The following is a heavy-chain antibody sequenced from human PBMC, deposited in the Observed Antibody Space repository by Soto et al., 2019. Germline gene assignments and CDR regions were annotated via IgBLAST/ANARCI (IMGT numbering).Heavy chain of an antibody. Sequence: QVQLQQWGAGLLKPSETLSLTCAVYGGSFSGYYWSWFRQPPGKGLEWIGEINPSGRTKYNQSLQSRVTISVDTSKNQLSLTLSSVIAADTAVYYCARLRVASTRTKDYWGQGTLVTVSS. CDR2: INPSGRT. CDR1: GGSFSGYY. CDR3: ARLRVASTRTKDY. J-gene: IGHJ4*02. D-gene: IGHD6-19*01. V-gene: IGHV4-34*01.